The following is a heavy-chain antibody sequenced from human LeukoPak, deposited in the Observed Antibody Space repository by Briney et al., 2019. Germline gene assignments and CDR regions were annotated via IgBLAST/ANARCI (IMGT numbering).Heavy chain of an antibody. CDR3: AREGGLPYSGSQYFDY. J-gene: IGHJ4*02. CDR2: IYHSGST. Sequence: PSETLSLTCAVSGGSISSGGYSWSWIRQPPGKGLEWIGYIYHSGSTYYNPSLKSRVTISVDRSKNQFSLKLSSVTAADTAVYYCAREGGLPYSGSQYFDYWGQGTLVTVSS. CDR1: GGSISSGGYS. D-gene: IGHD1-26*01. V-gene: IGHV4-30-2*01.